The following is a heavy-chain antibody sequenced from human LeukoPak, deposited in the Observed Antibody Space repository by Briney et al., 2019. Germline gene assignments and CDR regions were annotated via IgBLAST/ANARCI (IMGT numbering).Heavy chain of an antibody. D-gene: IGHD6-13*01. J-gene: IGHJ3*02. Sequence: PGGSLRLSCAASGFSFRSFSMTWVGQAPGKGLEWVAAISSTSNHRYHADSVKGRFSISRDNDKDSLFLEMNSLRAEDTALYYCATRMTADSYEAFDTWGQGTMLTVSS. CDR1: GFSFRSFS. CDR3: ATRMTADSYEAFDT. V-gene: IGHV3-21*06. CDR2: ISSTSNHR.